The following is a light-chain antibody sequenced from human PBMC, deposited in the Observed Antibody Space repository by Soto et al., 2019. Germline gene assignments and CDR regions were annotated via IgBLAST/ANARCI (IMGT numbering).Light chain of an antibody. Sequence: EIVMTQSPATLSVSPGERATLSCRASQSVGRSLVWYQQKPGQAPRLLVYGASTRATGIPARFSGSGSGTELTLTISSLQSEDFAIYSCQQYNHWPPLTFGGGTKVEIK. CDR1: QSVGRS. CDR2: GAS. V-gene: IGKV3-15*01. J-gene: IGKJ4*01. CDR3: QQYNHWPPLT.